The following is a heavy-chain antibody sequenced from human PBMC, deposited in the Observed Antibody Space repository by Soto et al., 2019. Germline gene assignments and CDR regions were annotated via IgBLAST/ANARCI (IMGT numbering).Heavy chain of an antibody. V-gene: IGHV6-1*02. CDR3: ARNLRPDFDY. Sequence: QVQLRQSGPGLVKPSQTLSLTCAISGDSVSSSTSAWSWIRQSPSRGLEWLGRAYYRSRWNIDYAISVKSRITIPPDTSANQFALQLNSVTPEDTAIYFCARNLRPDFDYWGQGTLVTVST. CDR2: AYYRSRWNI. D-gene: IGHD6-25*01. CDR1: GDSVSSSTSA. J-gene: IGHJ4*02.